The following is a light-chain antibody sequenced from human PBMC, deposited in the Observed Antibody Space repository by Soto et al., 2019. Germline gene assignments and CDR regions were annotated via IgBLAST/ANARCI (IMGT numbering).Light chain of an antibody. CDR1: QRISNY. J-gene: IGKJ4*01. CDR2: AAS. CDR3: HQTSNTLGT. V-gene: IGKV1-39*01. Sequence: IQMTQSPSSLSASLGDRVTITCRASQRISNYLNWYQQKPGKAPKLLISAASNLQSGVPSRFSGSGSGTDFTLTINTLQPDDSATYYCHQTSNTLGTFGGGTKVEIK.